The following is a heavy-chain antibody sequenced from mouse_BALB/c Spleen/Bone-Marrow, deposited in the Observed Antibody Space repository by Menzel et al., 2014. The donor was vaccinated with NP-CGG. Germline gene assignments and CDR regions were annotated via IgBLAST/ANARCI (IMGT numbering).Heavy chain of an antibody. V-gene: IGHV5-4*02. CDR1: GFTFSDHY. Sequence: EVKLMESGGGLVKPGGSPKLSCAASGFTFSDHYMYWVRQTPDRRLEWVATISDGGDYTDYPDNVKGRFTISRDNAKNTLYLQMSSLKSEDTAMYYCARTYRPYALDYWGQGTSVTVSS. J-gene: IGHJ4*01. CDR3: ARTYRPYALDY. D-gene: IGHD2-14*01. CDR2: ISDGGDYT.